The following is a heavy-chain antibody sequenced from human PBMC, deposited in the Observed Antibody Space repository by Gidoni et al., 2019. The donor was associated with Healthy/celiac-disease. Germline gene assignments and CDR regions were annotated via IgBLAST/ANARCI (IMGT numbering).Heavy chain of an antibody. CDR2: IWYDGSNK. CDR1: GFTFRNYG. J-gene: IGHJ4*02. V-gene: IGHV3-33*01. D-gene: IGHD3-10*01. CDR3: ARDLYYGSGSYYFDY. Sequence: QVQLVESGGGVVHPGRSLRLSCAASGFTFRNYGMHWDRQAPGKGLGWVAVIWYDGSNKYYADSVKGRFTISRDNSKNTLYLQMNSLRAEDTAVYYCARDLYYGSGSYYFDYWGQGTLVTVSS.